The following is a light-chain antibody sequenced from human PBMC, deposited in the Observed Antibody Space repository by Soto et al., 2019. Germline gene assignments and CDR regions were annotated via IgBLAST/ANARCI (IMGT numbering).Light chain of an antibody. J-gene: IGLJ1*01. CDR1: NSDIGNYNI. Sequence: QSVLTQPASVSVSPGQSITISCTGSNSDIGNYNIVSWYQQHPDKAPQLIIYEVTKRPSGVSNRFSGSKSGNTASLTISRLQDEEEGDYPCCSSEGRNVFVFGTGTKVTV. CDR3: CSSEGRNVFV. V-gene: IGLV2-23*02. CDR2: EVT.